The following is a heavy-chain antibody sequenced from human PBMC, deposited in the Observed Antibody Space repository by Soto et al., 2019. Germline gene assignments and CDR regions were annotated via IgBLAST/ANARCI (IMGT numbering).Heavy chain of an antibody. CDR3: ARGGGNFDT. CDR2: IYYSGNT. J-gene: IGHJ4*02. Sequence: QEQLQESGPGLVQPSETLSLTCTVSGVSISRYYWGWIRQTPGKGLEWVGYIYYSGNTNYIPALKSRVTISVDPSQNQFSLNLTSVTAANTAMYSCARGGGNFDTWGQGTLVTVSS. V-gene: IGHV4-59*01. CDR1: GVSISRYY.